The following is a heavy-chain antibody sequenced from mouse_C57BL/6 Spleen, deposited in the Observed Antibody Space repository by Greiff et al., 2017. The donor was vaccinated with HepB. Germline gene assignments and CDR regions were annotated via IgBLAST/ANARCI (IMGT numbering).Heavy chain of an antibody. J-gene: IGHJ2*01. V-gene: IGHV1-59*01. CDR2: IDPSDSYT. Sequence: QVQLQQPGAELVRPGTSVKLSCKASGYTFTSYWMPWVKQRPGQGLEWIGVIDPSDSYTNYNQKFKGKATLTVDTSSSTAYMQLSSLTSEDSAVYYCAKLTEGFDYWGQGTTLTVSS. CDR3: AKLTEGFDY. CDR1: GYTFTSYW. D-gene: IGHD4-1*01.